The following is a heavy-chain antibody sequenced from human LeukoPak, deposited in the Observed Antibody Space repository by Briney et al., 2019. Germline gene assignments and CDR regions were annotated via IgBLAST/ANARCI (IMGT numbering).Heavy chain of an antibody. CDR2: IRRKPHDYAT. D-gene: IGHD5/OR15-5a*01. J-gene: IGHJ6*02. CDR1: GFTFSASP. V-gene: IGHV3-73*01. Sequence: GGSLKLSFSGSGFTFSASPIHWVRQASEKGREWVGRIRRKPHDYATAYAESVKGRFTISRDDSENTAYLQMNSLKTEDTAVYYCARRVGDSYPYGLDVWGQGTPVTVSS. CDR3: ARRVGDSYPYGLDV.